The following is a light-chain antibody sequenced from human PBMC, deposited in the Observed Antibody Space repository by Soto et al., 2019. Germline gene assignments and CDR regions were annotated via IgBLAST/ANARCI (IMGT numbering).Light chain of an antibody. Sequence: DIQMTQSASTLSGYVGDILTLTCRASQTIRSWVAWYQPKPGTAPKLRSEKASTLKSGVPQRGSGRGAGTEGTRTISSLQPDDVATDDGQHYHSYSEAVGQGTKVEIK. CDR1: QTIRSW. V-gene: IGKV1-5*03. CDR3: QHYHSYSEA. J-gene: IGKJ1*01. CDR2: KAS.